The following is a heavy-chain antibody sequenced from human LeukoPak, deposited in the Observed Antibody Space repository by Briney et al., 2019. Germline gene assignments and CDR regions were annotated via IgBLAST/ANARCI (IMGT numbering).Heavy chain of an antibody. Sequence: PGGSLRLSCAASGFTFSNAWMSWVRQAPGKGLEWVSAISGSGGSTYYADSVKGRFTISRDNSKNTLYLQMNSLRAEDTAVYYCAIGWDIIDYWGQGTLVTVSS. CDR3: AIGWDIIDY. V-gene: IGHV3-23*01. CDR1: GFTFSNAW. CDR2: ISGSGGST. D-gene: IGHD6-19*01. J-gene: IGHJ4*02.